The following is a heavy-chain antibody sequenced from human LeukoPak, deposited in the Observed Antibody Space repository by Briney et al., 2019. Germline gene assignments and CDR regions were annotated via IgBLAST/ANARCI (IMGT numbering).Heavy chain of an antibody. Sequence: PGGSLRLSCAASGFTFSSYSMNWVRQAPGKGLEWVSYISSSGSTIYYADSVKGRFTISRDNAKNSLYLQMNSLRAEDTAVYYCARGIARAARPNDYWGQGTLVTVSS. J-gene: IGHJ4*02. CDR3: ARGIARAARPNDY. D-gene: IGHD2-15*01. CDR2: ISSSGSTI. V-gene: IGHV3-48*04. CDR1: GFTFSSYS.